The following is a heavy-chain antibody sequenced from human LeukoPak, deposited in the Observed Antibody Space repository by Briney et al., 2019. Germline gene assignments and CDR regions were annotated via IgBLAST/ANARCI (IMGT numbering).Heavy chain of an antibody. CDR2: IRYDGSNK. J-gene: IGHJ3*02. CDR3: ARDGVVPGAFDI. CDR1: GFTFSSYG. V-gene: IGHV3-30*02. Sequence: GGSLRLSCAASGFTFSSYGMHWVRQAPGKGLEWVAFIRYDGSNKYYADSVKGRFTISRDNSKNTLYLQMNSLRAEDTAVYYCARDGVVPGAFDIWGQGTMVTVSS. D-gene: IGHD2-2*01.